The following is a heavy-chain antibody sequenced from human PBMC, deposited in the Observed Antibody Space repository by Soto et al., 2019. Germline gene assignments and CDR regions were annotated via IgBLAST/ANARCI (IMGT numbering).Heavy chain of an antibody. CDR2: ISGSGGST. CDR3: AKGPSYSGAYFPVGY. D-gene: IGHD1-26*01. Sequence: EVQLLESGGTLVQPGGSLRLSCAASGFMFSSYGMSWVRQSPGKGLEWVSSISGSGGSTYYADSVKGRFTISRDNSKSTLYLQMSSLRAEDTAVYSCAKGPSYSGAYFPVGYWGQGTRVTVSS. J-gene: IGHJ4*02. CDR1: GFMFSSYG. V-gene: IGHV3-23*01.